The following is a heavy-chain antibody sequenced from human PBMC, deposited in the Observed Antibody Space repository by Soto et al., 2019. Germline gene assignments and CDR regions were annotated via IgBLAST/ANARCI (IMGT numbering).Heavy chain of an antibody. CDR1: GGSFSGYY. V-gene: IGHV4-34*01. Sequence: QVQLQQWGAGLLKPSETLSLTCAVYGGSFSGYYWSWIRQPPGKGLEWIGEINHSGSTNYNPSLKSRVTISLDASKNQFSLKLSSVPAAHTAVYYCARGKIVYPKGQQYYFDYWGQGTLVTFSS. J-gene: IGHJ4*02. D-gene: IGHD2-8*01. CDR3: ARGKIVYPKGQQYYFDY. CDR2: INHSGST.